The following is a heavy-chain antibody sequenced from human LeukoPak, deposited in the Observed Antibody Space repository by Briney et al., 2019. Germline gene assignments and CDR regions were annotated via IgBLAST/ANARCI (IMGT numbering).Heavy chain of an antibody. J-gene: IGHJ4*02. D-gene: IGHD6-6*01. V-gene: IGHV3-30*02. Sequence: GGSLRLSCAASGFTFSSYGMHWVRQAPGKGLEWVAFIRYDGSNKYYADSVKGRFTISRDNSKNTLYLQMNSLRAEDTAVYYCAKGPIGSSARYFDYWAREPWSPSPQ. CDR2: IRYDGSNK. CDR3: AKGPIGSSARYFDY. CDR1: GFTFSSYG.